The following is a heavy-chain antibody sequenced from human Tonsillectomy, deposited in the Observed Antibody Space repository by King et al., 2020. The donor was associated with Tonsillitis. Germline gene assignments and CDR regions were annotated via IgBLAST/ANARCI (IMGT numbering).Heavy chain of an antibody. CDR3: SHRPAAMLRGFLEY. CDR1: GFSLTTSKQG. Sequence: TLKESGPTLVKPTQTLTLTCTISGFSLTTSKQGVGWIRQPPGKALEWLALIYWDDDKHYSPSLQSRLTIAKDTSKNQLVLTMTNMDPVDTATYYCSHRPAAMLRGFLEYWGQGTLVTVSS. J-gene: IGHJ4*02. D-gene: IGHD3-10*01. V-gene: IGHV2-5*02. CDR2: IYWDDDK.